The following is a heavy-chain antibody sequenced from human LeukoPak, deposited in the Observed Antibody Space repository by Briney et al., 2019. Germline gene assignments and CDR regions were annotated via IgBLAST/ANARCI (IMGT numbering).Heavy chain of an antibody. J-gene: IGHJ4*02. CDR1: GFTFSNGW. D-gene: IGHD6-6*01. Sequence: PGGSLRISCAASGFTFSNGWMGWVRQAPGKGLEWVGRIKSKTDGGTTDYAAPVKGRFTISRDDSKNTLYLQANSLKTEDTAVYYCTTDRSIAVRPLFDYRGQGSLVTVSS. V-gene: IGHV3-15*01. CDR2: IKSKTDGGTT. CDR3: TTDRSIAVRPLFDY.